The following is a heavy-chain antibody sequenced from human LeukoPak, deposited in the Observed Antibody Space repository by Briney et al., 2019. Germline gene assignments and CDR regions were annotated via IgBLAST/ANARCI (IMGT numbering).Heavy chain of an antibody. J-gene: IGHJ4*02. V-gene: IGHV3-23*01. CDR2: ISGSGGST. Sequence: GGSLRLSYAASGFTFSSYAMSWVRQAPGKGLDWVSAISGSGGSTYYADSVKGRFTISRDNSKNTLYLQMNSLRAEDTAVYYCAKDCSGGSCPLDYWGQGTLVTVSS. CDR1: GFTFSSYA. CDR3: AKDCSGGSCPLDY. D-gene: IGHD2-15*01.